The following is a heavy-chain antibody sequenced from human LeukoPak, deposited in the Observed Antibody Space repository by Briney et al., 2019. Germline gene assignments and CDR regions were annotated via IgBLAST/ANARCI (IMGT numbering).Heavy chain of an antibody. CDR1: GFTFNTFW. Sequence: GGSLRLSCAASGFTFNTFWMNWVRLAPGRGLEWLANIRPDGSDKYYVDSVRGRFTISRDDGKNLVYLEMNSLRVEDTAVYYCSGRDSSRNPWAYWGQGTLVSVSS. CDR3: SGRDSSRNPWAY. D-gene: IGHD2-2*01. CDR2: IRPDGSDK. J-gene: IGHJ4*02. V-gene: IGHV3-7*01.